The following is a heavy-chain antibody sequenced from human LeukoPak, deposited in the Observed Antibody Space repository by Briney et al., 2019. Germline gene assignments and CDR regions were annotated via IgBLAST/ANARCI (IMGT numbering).Heavy chain of an antibody. CDR3: ARDHRGGYNDSSGFFGGLDY. CDR1: GFIFNSFG. J-gene: IGHJ4*02. Sequence: QPGKSLRLSCAASGFIFNSFGMYWVRQAPGKGLEWVAFIWYDGSNKYYADSVRGRFTISRDNSKDTLYLQMNSLRAEDTAVYYCARDHRGGYNDSSGFFGGLDYWGQGTLVTVSS. CDR2: IWYDGSNK. D-gene: IGHD3-22*01. V-gene: IGHV3-33*01.